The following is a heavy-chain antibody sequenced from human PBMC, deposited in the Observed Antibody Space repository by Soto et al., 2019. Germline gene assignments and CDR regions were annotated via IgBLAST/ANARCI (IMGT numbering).Heavy chain of an antibody. CDR2: IYYNGNT. D-gene: IGHD6-19*01. J-gene: IGHJ4*02. CDR3: ASPGYSSGWDYFDY. V-gene: IGHV4-59*08. CDR1: GGSISSYY. Sequence: SEILSLTCTVSGGSISSYYWSWIRQPPGKGLEWIGYIYYNGNTNYNPSLKSRVTISVDTSKNQISLELSSVTAADTAVYYCASPGYSSGWDYFDYWGQGTLVTVSS.